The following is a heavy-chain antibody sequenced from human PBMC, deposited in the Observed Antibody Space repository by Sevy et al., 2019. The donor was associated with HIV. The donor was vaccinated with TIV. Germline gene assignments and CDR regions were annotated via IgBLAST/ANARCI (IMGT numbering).Heavy chain of an antibody. CDR2: ISYDGSNK. CDR1: GFTFSSYG. CDR3: AKDGELGYYDSSGYYSYYFDY. Sequence: GGSLRLSCAASGFTFSSYGMHWVRQAPGKGLEWVAVISYDGSNKYYADSGKGRFTISRDNSKNTLYRQMNSLRAEDTAVYYCAKDGELGYYDSSGYYSYYFDYWGQGTLVTVSS. V-gene: IGHV3-30*18. J-gene: IGHJ4*02. D-gene: IGHD3-22*01.